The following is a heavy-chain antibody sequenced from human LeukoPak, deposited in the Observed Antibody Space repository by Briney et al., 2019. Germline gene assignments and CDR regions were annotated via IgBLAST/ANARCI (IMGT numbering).Heavy chain of an antibody. V-gene: IGHV3-23*01. CDR3: AREGQTHYYFDY. CDR2: LSGGGEIM. D-gene: IGHD1-26*01. CDR1: GFTFNSFA. Sequence: RTGGSLRLSCAASGFTFNSFAMSWVRQAPGKGLERLSTLSGGGEIMDYADSAKGRFTISRDNSKNTLYLQMNSLRAEDTAIYYCAREGQTHYYFDYWGQGTLVTVSS. J-gene: IGHJ4*02.